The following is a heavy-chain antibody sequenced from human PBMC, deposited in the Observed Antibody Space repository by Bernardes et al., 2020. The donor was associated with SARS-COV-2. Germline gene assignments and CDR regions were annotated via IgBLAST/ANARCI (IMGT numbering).Heavy chain of an antibody. V-gene: IGHV3-30-3*01. J-gene: IGHJ6*02. CDR2: ISYDGSNK. D-gene: IGHD1-26*01. CDR1: GFTFSSYA. CDR3: IQSGSYSYYYGMDV. Sequence: GGSLRLSCAASGFTFSSYAMHWVRQAPGKGLEWVAVISYDGSNKYYADSVKGRFTISRDNSKNTLYLQMNSLRAEDTAVYYCIQSGSYSYYYGMDVWGQGTTVTVSS.